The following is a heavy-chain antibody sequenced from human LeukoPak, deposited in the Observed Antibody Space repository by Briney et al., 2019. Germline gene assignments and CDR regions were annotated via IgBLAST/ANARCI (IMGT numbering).Heavy chain of an antibody. V-gene: IGHV4-4*07. J-gene: IGHJ5*02. Sequence: SETLSLTCTVSGGSISSYYWSWIRQPAGKGLEWIGRIYTSGSTNYNPSLKSRVTISVDTSKNQFSLKLSSVTAADTAVYYCARDLGIYSSGWYNWFDPWGQGTLVTVSS. CDR1: GGSISSYY. CDR2: IYTSGST. CDR3: ARDLGIYSSGWYNWFDP. D-gene: IGHD6-19*01.